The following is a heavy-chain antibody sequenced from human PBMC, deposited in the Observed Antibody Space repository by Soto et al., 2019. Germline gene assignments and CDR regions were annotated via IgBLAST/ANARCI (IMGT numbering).Heavy chain of an antibody. V-gene: IGHV1-69*06. D-gene: IGHD3-3*01. CDR1: GGTFSSYA. J-gene: IGHJ4*02. CDR3: AYSGTYYDFWSGYNIDY. Sequence: SVKVSCKASGGTFSSYAISWVRQAPGQGLEWMGGIIPIFGTANYAQKFQGRVTITADKSTSTAYMELSSLRSEDTAVYYCAYSGTYYDFWSGYNIDYWGQGTLVTVYS. CDR2: IIPIFGTA.